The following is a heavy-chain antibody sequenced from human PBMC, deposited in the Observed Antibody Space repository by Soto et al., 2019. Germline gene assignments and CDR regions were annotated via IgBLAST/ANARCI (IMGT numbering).Heavy chain of an antibody. Sequence: SETLSLTCTVSGGSVSSGSYYWSWIRQRPGKGLEWIGYIYYSGSTNYTPSLKSRVTISVDTSKNQFSLKLSSVTAADTAVYYCARDRDSSSWYDYWGQGTLVTVSS. J-gene: IGHJ4*02. CDR2: IYYSGST. CDR3: ARDRDSSSWYDY. D-gene: IGHD6-13*01. V-gene: IGHV4-61*01. CDR1: GGSVSSGSYY.